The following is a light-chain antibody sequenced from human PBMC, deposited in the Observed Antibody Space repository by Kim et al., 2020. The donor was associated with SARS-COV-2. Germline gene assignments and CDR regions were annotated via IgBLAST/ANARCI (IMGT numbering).Light chain of an antibody. CDR1: KLGDKY. CDR2: QDS. V-gene: IGLV3-1*01. Sequence: VSPGKTASITGSGDKLGDKYACWYQQKPGQSPVLVIYQDSKRPSGIPERFSGSNSGNTATLTISGTQAMDEADYYCQAWDSSTYVFGTGTKVTVL. J-gene: IGLJ1*01. CDR3: QAWDSSTYV.